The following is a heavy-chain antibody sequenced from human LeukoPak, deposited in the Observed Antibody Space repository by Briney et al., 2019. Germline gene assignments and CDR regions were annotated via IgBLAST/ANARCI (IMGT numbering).Heavy chain of an antibody. CDR1: GYSISTGFY. Sequence: PETLSLTCTVSGYSISTGFYWGWIRQPPGKGLEWIGSIYHSGDTYYNPSLNSRVTISVDTSKNQFSLKVRSVTAADTAVYYCARDLAVAGTGYDYWGQGTLVTVSS. J-gene: IGHJ4*02. V-gene: IGHV4-38-2*02. CDR3: ARDLAVAGTGYDY. D-gene: IGHD6-19*01. CDR2: IYHSGDT.